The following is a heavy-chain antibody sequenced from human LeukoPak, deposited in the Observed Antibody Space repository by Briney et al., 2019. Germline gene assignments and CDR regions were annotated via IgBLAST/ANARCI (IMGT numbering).Heavy chain of an antibody. D-gene: IGHD5-24*01. V-gene: IGHV3-23*01. CDR3: ARETPRRGETRDGYR. J-gene: IGHJ4*02. CDR2: ISGSGGST. Sequence: GGSLRLSCAASGFTFSSYAMSWVRQAPGKGLEWVSAISGSGGSTYYADSVKGRFTIPRDNSKNTLYLQMNSLRVEDTAVYYCARETPRRGETRDGYRWGQGTVVTVSS. CDR1: GFTFSSYA.